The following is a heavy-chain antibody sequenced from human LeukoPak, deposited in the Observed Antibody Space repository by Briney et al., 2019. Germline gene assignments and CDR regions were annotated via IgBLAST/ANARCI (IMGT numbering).Heavy chain of an antibody. CDR2: ISGSGST. CDR3: AIAGSGLLLGY. Sequence: PGGSLRLSCAVSGFTFSSYAMSWVRQAPGKGLEWVSAISGSGSTYYADSVKGRFTISRDNAKNSLYLQMNSLRAEDTAVYYCAIAGSGLLLGYWGQGTLVTVSS. V-gene: IGHV3-23*01. CDR1: GFTFSSYA. D-gene: IGHD3-10*01. J-gene: IGHJ4*02.